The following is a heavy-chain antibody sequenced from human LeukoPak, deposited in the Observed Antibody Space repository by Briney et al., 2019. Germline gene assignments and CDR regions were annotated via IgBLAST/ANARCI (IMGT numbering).Heavy chain of an antibody. V-gene: IGHV3-21*01. CDR2: ISSSSSYI. CDR1: GFTFSSYS. D-gene: IGHD4-11*01. CDR3: ARGQTTVTADY. J-gene: IGHJ4*02. Sequence: PGGSLRLSCAASGFTFSSYSMNWVRQAPGKGLEWASSISSSSSYIYYADSVRGRFTISRDNAKNSLYLQMNSLRAEDTAVYYCARGQTTVTADYWGQGTLVTVSS.